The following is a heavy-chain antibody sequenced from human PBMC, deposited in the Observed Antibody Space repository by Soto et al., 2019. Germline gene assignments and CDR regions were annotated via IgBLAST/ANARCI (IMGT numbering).Heavy chain of an antibody. Sequence: SVKVSCKASGGTFSSYAISWVRQAPGQGLEWMGGIIPIFGTANYAQKFQGRVTITADESTSTAYMELSSLRSEDTAVYYCASSLGGYSYGYERTFDYWGQGTLVTVSS. CDR2: IIPIFGTA. CDR3: ASSLGGYSYGYERTFDY. D-gene: IGHD5-18*01. CDR1: GGTFSSYA. J-gene: IGHJ4*02. V-gene: IGHV1-69*13.